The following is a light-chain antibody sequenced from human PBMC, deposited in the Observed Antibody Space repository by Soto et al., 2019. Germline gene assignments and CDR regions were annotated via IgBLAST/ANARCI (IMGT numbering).Light chain of an antibody. CDR2: GAS. CDR3: QQYGSSPRA. J-gene: IGKJ2*01. V-gene: IGKV3-20*01. Sequence: EIVLTQSPGTLSLSPGERATLSCRASQSVSSSYLAWYQQKPGQAPRLLIYGASSRDTGFPDRFSGSGSGTDFTLTISRLEPEDFAVYYCQQYGSSPRAFGQGTKLEIK. CDR1: QSVSSSY.